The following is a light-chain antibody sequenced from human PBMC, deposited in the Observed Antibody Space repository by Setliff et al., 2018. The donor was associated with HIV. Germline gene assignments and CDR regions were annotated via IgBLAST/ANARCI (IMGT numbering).Light chain of an antibody. Sequence: ALTQPASVSGSPGQSITISCNGTSNDIGSYNYVSWYQQHPGRAPKLVIYDVAQRPSGGSSRFSGSKSGDTASLTISGLQTEDEADYYCNSYTSSDTYVFGTGTKVTVL. CDR2: DVA. CDR3: NSYTSSDTYV. V-gene: IGLV2-14*03. J-gene: IGLJ1*01. CDR1: SNDIGSYNY.